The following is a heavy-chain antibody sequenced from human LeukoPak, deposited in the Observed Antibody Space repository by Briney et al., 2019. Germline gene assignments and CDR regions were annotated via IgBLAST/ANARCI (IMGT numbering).Heavy chain of an antibody. D-gene: IGHD3-16*01. CDR1: GGSFSGYY. CDR3: ARVRGGIRYFDL. V-gene: IGHV4-34*01. J-gene: IGHJ2*01. Sequence: PSETLSLTCDVYGGSFSGYYWSWIRQPPGKGLEWIGEINHSGSTNYNPSLKSRVTISVDTSKNQFSLKLSSVTAADTAVYYCARVRGGIRYFDLWGRGTLVTVSS. CDR2: INHSGST.